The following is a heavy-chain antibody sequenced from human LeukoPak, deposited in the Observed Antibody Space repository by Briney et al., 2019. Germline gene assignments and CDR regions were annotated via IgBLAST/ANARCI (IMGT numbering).Heavy chain of an antibody. Sequence: GGSLRLSCAASGFTFSSYAMSWVRQAPGKGLEWVSTVSVGGGTTYYADSVKGRFTISRDNSQNTLYLQMNSLRAEDTAVYYCAKDVDPYCSSTICYLPMDVWGQGTTVTVSS. CDR1: GFTFSSYA. CDR2: VSVGGGTT. V-gene: IGHV3-23*01. D-gene: IGHD2-2*01. J-gene: IGHJ6*02. CDR3: AKDVDPYCSSTICYLPMDV.